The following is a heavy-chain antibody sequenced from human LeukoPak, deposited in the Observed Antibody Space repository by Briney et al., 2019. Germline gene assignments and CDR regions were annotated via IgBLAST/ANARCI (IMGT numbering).Heavy chain of an antibody. CDR3: ATLHCSGGSCSNWFDP. J-gene: IGHJ5*02. CDR2: IIPIFGTA. D-gene: IGHD2-15*01. Sequence: SVKVSCKASGGTFSSYAISWVRQAPGQGLEWMGGIIPIFGTANYAQKFQGRVTITADESTSTAYMELSSLRSEDTAVYYCATLHCSGGSCSNWFDPWGQGTLVTVSS. V-gene: IGHV1-69*13. CDR1: GGTFSSYA.